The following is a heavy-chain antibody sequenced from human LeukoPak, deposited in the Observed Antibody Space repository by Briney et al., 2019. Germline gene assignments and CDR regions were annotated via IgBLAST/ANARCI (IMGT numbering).Heavy chain of an antibody. J-gene: IGHJ3*02. Sequence: GASVKVSCKASGYTFTGYYMHWVRQAPGQGVEWMGWINPNSGNTGYAQKFQGRVTMTRNTSISTAYMELSSLRSEDTAVYYCAIAAAGTDAFDIWGQGTMVTVSS. D-gene: IGHD6-13*01. CDR3: AIAAAGTDAFDI. CDR2: INPNSGNT. CDR1: GYTFTGYY. V-gene: IGHV1-8*02.